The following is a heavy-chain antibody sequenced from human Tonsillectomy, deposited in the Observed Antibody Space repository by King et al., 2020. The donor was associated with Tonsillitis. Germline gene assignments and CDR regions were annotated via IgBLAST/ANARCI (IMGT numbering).Heavy chain of an antibody. J-gene: IGHJ6*03. CDR2: IYTSGST. CDR1: GGSISSNY. D-gene: IGHD2-15*01. Sequence: VQLQESGPGLVKPSETLSLTCTVSGGSISSNYLTWIRQPAGKGLEWIGRIYTSGSTNYNPSLKSRVTLSVDTSKNHFPLKLNSVTAADTAVYYCAREVVVVVGATYYYCYMDVWGKGTTVTVSS. V-gene: IGHV4-4*07. CDR3: AREVVVVVGATYYYCYMDV.